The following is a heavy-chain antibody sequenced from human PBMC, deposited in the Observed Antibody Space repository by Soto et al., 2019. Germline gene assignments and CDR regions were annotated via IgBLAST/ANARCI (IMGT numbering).Heavy chain of an antibody. CDR2: SIPILGIA. Sequence: QVQLVQSGAEVKKPGSSVKVSCKASGGTFSSYTISWVRQAPGQGLEWMGRSIPILGIANYAQKFQGRVTINANKSTSTDDMELSSLISENTAVYYGAGGPKQALGSYYYYGMDVWGQGTTVTVSS. D-gene: IGHD6-13*01. J-gene: IGHJ6*02. CDR3: AGGPKQALGSYYYYGMDV. V-gene: IGHV1-69*02. CDR1: GGTFSSYT.